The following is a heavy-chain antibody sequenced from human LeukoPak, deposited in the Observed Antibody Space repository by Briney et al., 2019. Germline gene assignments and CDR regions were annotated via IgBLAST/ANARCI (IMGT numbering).Heavy chain of an antibody. CDR1: GFTFSNYG. CDR3: ARDWKGDYFDY. D-gene: IGHD1-1*01. CDR2: IRSDGSDK. V-gene: IGHV3-30*02. J-gene: IGHJ4*02. Sequence: GGSLRLSCAASGFTFSNYGMHWVRQAPGKGLEWVAFIRSDGSDKYYADSVKGRLTISRDSSKNTLYLQMNSLRAEDTAVYYCARDWKGDYFDYWGQGTLVTVSS.